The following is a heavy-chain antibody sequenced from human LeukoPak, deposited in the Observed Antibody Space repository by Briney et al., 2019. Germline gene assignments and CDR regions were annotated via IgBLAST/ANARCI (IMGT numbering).Heavy chain of an antibody. J-gene: IGHJ4*02. CDR2: IHASGPT. CDR1: GGSISTYY. Sequence: PSETLSLTCIVSGGSISTYYWSWIRRPPGKGLEWIAYIHASGPTNYNPSLKSRITISVDTSKNQFSLKLSSVTAADTAVYYCARHDAGIAARPFDNWGQGTLVTVSS. D-gene: IGHD6-6*01. CDR3: ARHDAGIAARPFDN. V-gene: IGHV4-4*09.